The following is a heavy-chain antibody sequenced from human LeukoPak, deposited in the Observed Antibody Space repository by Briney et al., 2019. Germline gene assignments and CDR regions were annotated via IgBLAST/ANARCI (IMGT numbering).Heavy chain of an antibody. CDR2: IYYNGRT. Sequence: TSETLSLTCTVSGDSINNNNYYWGWIRQPPGEGLEWIGNIYYNGRTYYSPSLKSRGTISVDTSNNQFSLKLNSVTAADTAVYYCARITDRTIFGEIMHGFDVWGQGTPVTVSS. J-gene: IGHJ3*01. V-gene: IGHV4-39*01. CDR3: ARITDRTIFGEIMHGFDV. D-gene: IGHD3-3*01. CDR1: GDSINNNNYY.